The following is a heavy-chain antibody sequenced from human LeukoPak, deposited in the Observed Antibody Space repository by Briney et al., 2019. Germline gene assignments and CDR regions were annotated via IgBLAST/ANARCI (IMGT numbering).Heavy chain of an antibody. V-gene: IGHV3-30*18. D-gene: IGHD6-19*01. CDR3: AKLATQWLARDY. J-gene: IGHJ4*02. CDR1: GFTFSSYG. CDR2: ISYDGRNK. Sequence: GGSLRLSCAASGFTFSSYGMHWVRQAPGKGLEWVAVISYDGRNKYYADSVKGRFTISRDNSKNTLYLQMNSLRAEDTAVYYCAKLATQWLARDYWGQGTLVTVSS.